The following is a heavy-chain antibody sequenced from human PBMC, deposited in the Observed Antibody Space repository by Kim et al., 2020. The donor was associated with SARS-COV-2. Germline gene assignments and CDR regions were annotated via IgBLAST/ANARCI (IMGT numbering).Heavy chain of an antibody. CDR1: GFTFSSYS. J-gene: IGHJ5*02. CDR3: ARDRVVVVAAKQPGFDP. CDR2: ISSSSSYI. Sequence: GGSLRLSCAASGFTFSSYSMNWVRQAPGKGLEWVSSISSSSSYIYYADSVKGRFTISRDNAKNSLYLQMNSLRAEDTAVYYCARDRVVVVAAKQPGFDPWGQGTLVTVSS. D-gene: IGHD2-15*01. V-gene: IGHV3-21*01.